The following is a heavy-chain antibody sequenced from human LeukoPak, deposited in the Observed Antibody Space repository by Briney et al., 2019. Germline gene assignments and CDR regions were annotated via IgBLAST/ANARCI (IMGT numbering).Heavy chain of an antibody. CDR1: GFTFSDYY. J-gene: IGHJ4*02. V-gene: IGHV3-11*01. CDR3: ARDGHYDILTGLFDY. D-gene: IGHD3-9*01. Sequence: GGSLRLSCAASGFTFSDYYMSWIRQAPGKGLECVSYISSSGSTIYYADSVKGRFTISRDNAKNSLYLQMNSLRAEDTAVYYCARDGHYDILTGLFDYWGQGTLVTVSS. CDR2: ISSSGSTI.